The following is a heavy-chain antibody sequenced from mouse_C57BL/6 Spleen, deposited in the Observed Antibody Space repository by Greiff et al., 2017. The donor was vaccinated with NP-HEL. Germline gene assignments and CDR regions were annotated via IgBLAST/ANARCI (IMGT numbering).Heavy chain of an antibody. CDR1: GYTFTSYW. J-gene: IGHJ4*01. V-gene: IGHV1-55*01. CDR2: IYPGSGST. CDR3: ARLGYDYDGGYYYAIDC. D-gene: IGHD2-4*01. Sequence: QVQLQQPGAELVKPGASVKMSCKASGYTFTSYWITWVKQRPGQGLEWIGDIYPGSGSTNYNEKFKSKATLTVDTSSSTAYMQLSSLTSEDSAVYYCARLGYDYDGGYYYAIDCWGQGTSVTVSS.